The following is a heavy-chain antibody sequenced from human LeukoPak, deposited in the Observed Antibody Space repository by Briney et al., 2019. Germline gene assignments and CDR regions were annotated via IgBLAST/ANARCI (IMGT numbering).Heavy chain of an antibody. CDR1: GFTFSSYS. J-gene: IGHJ6*02. V-gene: IGHV3-48*01. CDR2: IRSSSSTI. Sequence: GGSLRLSCAASGFTFSSYSMNWVRQAPGKGPEWVSYIRSSSSTIFYAESVKGRFTISRDNAKNSLYLQMSSLRAEDTAVYYCAREPYYYGIDVWGQGITVTVSS. CDR3: AREPYYYGIDV.